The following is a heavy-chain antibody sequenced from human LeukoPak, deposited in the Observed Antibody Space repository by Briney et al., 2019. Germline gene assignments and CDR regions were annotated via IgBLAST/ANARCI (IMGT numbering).Heavy chain of an antibody. D-gene: IGHD3-10*01. CDR3: ARDLQFGNYFDY. CDR1: GGTFSSYA. Sequence: ASVKVSCKASGGTFSSYAISWVRQAPGQGLEWMGRIIPIFGTANYAQKFQGRVTITTDESTSTAYMGLSSLRSEDTAVYYCARDLQFGNYFDYWGQGTLVTVPS. J-gene: IGHJ4*02. CDR2: IIPIFGTA. V-gene: IGHV1-69*05.